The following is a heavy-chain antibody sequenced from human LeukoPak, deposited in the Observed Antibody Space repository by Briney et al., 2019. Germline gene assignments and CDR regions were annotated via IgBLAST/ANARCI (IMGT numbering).Heavy chain of an antibody. V-gene: IGHV1-2*02. CDR1: AYTFTYYY. CDR2: INPDSGGT. CDR3: ARDPYSGSPFDY. D-gene: IGHD1-26*01. J-gene: IGHJ4*02. Sequence: ASVKVSCKASAYTFTYYYIHWVRQAPGQGLEWMGWINPDSGGTKYAQKFEGRVAMTRDTSISTAYMEVTRLSSDDTAVYFCARDPYSGSPFDYWGQGTLVTVSS.